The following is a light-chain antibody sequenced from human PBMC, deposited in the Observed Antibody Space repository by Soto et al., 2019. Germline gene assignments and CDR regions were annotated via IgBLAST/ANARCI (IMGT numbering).Light chain of an antibody. V-gene: IGLV2-14*01. CDR2: EVS. CDR1: SNDVGGYNY. Sequence: QSVLTQPASMSGSPGQSITISCTGTSNDVGGYNYVSWYQQHPGKAPKLMIFEVSKRPSGVSNRFSGSKSGNTASLTISGLQAEDEAYYYCCSYTSTNSRVFGGGTKVTVL. CDR3: CSYTSTNSRV. J-gene: IGLJ3*02.